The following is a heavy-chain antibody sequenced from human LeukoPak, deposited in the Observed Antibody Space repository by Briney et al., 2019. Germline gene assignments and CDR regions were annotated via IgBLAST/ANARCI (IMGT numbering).Heavy chain of an antibody. J-gene: IGHJ6*04. V-gene: IGHV3-23*01. CDR2: ISGSGGST. CDR1: GFTFSSYA. D-gene: IGHD3-10*02. CDR3: AELGITMIGGV. Sequence: GGSLRLSCAASGFTFSSYAMTWIRQAPGKGLEWVSAISGSGGSTYYADSVKGRFTISRDNAKNSLYLQMNSLRAEDTAVYYCAELGITMIGGVWGKGTTVTISS.